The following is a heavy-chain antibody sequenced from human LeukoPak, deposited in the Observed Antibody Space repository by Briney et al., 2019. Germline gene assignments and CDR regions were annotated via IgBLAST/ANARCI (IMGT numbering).Heavy chain of an antibody. Sequence: GGSLGLSCAASGFTFSNYAMSWVRQAPGKGLEWASTISGSGGSTYYADSVKGRFTISRDNSKNTLYLQMNSLRAEDTAVYYCARDRVGDYEGFFDYWGQGTLVTVSS. V-gene: IGHV3-23*01. CDR3: ARDRVGDYEGFFDY. J-gene: IGHJ4*02. D-gene: IGHD4-17*01. CDR2: ISGSGGST. CDR1: GFTFSNYA.